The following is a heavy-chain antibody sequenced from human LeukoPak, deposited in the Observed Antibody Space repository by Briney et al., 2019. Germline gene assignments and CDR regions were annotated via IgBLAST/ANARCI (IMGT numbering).Heavy chain of an antibody. CDR3: ARGPPPPWDLLGGVGRVTFYFDY. D-gene: IGHD1-26*01. J-gene: IGHJ4*02. V-gene: IGHV4-39*07. CDR2: IYSSGST. Sequence: PSETLSLTCNVPGVSISSSSYYWGWIRQPPGKGLEWIGSIYSSGSTYYNSSLKSRVTISVDTSKNQFSLKLSSVTAADTAVYYCARGPPPPWDLLGGVGRVTFYFDYWGQGTLVTVSS. CDR1: GVSISSSSYY.